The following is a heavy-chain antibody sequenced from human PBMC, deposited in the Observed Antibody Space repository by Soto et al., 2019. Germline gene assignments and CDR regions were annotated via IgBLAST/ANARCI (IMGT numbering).Heavy chain of an antibody. Sequence: GESLVLSCAASGFTFSSYGMHWVRQAPGKGLEWVAVIWYDGSNKYYADSVKGRFTISRDNSKNTLYLQMNSLRAEDTAVYYCARDHTIFGVVTYGMDVWGQGTTVTV. D-gene: IGHD3-3*01. V-gene: IGHV3-33*01. CDR3: ARDHTIFGVVTYGMDV. CDR1: GFTFSSYG. CDR2: IWYDGSNK. J-gene: IGHJ6*02.